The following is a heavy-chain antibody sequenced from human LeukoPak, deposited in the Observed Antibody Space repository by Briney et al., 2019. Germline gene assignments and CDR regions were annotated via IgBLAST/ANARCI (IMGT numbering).Heavy chain of an antibody. V-gene: IGHV3-21*04. J-gene: IGHJ4*02. D-gene: IGHD2-2*02. CDR2: ISSSSSYI. CDR1: GFTSSSYS. CDR3: AKDFGPRYCSSTSCYTGVNDY. Sequence: GGSLRLSCAASGFTSSSYSMNWVRQAPGKGLEWVSSISSSSSYIYYADSVKGRFTISRDNAKNSLYLQMNSLRAEDTAVYYCAKDFGPRYCSSTSCYTGVNDYWGQGTLVTVSS.